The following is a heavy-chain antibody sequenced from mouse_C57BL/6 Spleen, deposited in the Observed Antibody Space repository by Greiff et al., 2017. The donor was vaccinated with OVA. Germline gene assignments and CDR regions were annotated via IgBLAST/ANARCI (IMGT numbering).Heavy chain of an antibody. J-gene: IGHJ1*03. Sequence: LVESGAELVRPGASVTLSCKASGYTFTDYEMHWVKQTPVHGLEWIGAIDPETGGTAYNQKFKGKAILTADKSSSTAYMELRSLTSEDSAVYYCTRPRDWYFDVWGTGTTVTVSS. CDR2: IDPETGGT. CDR3: TRPRDWYFDV. V-gene: IGHV1-15*01. CDR1: GYTFTDYE.